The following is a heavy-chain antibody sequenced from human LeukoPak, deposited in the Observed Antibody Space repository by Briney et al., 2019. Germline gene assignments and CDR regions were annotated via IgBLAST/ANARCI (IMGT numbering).Heavy chain of an antibody. Sequence: PGGSLRLSCAASGFTFSSYSMNWVRQAPGKGLEWVSSISSSSYIYYADSVKGRFTISRDNAKNSLYLQMNSLRAEDTAVYYCARGTYYYDSSGYYYLFWGQGTLVTVSS. D-gene: IGHD3-22*01. CDR1: GFTFSSYS. CDR3: ARGTYYYDSSGYYYLF. J-gene: IGHJ4*02. CDR2: ISSSSYI. V-gene: IGHV3-21*01.